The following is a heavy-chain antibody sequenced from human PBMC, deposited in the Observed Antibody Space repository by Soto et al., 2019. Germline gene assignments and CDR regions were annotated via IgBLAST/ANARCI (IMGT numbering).Heavy chain of an antibody. CDR2: ISGSGGST. D-gene: IGHD6-19*01. Sequence: GGSLRLSCAASGFTFSSYAMSWVRQAPGKGLEWVSAISGSGGSTYYADSVKGRFTISRDNSKNTLYLQMNSLRAEDTAVYYCAKDGIEEQWLVFATELKQYYFDYWGQGTLVTVSS. CDR3: AKDGIEEQWLVFATELKQYYFDY. V-gene: IGHV3-23*01. J-gene: IGHJ4*02. CDR1: GFTFSSYA.